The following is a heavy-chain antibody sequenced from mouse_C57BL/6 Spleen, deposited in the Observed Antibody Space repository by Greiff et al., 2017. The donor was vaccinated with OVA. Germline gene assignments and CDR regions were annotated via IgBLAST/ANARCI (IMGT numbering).Heavy chain of an antibody. J-gene: IGHJ4*01. V-gene: IGHV1-64*01. CDR1: GYTFTSYW. Sequence: QVQLQQPGAELVKPGASVKLSCKASGYTFTSYWMHWVKQRPGQGLEWIGMIHPNSGSTNYNEKFKSKATLTVDKSSSTAYMQLSSLTSEDSAVDYCARSPYSKNAMDYWGQGTSVTVSS. CDR3: ARSPYSKNAMDY. CDR2: IHPNSGST. D-gene: IGHD2-5*01.